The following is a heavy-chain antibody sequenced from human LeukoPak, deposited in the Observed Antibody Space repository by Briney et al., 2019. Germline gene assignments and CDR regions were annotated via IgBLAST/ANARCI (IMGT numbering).Heavy chain of an antibody. CDR1: GGSISSYY. D-gene: IGHD4-17*01. CDR3: ARQKYGDYPDY. CDR2: IYCSGST. J-gene: IGHJ4*02. Sequence: SETLSLTCTVSGGSISSYYWSWIRQPPGEGLEWIGYIYCSGSTNYNPSLKSRVTISVDTSKNQFSLKLSPVTAADTAVYYCARQKYGDYPDYWGQGTLVTVSS. V-gene: IGHV4-59*08.